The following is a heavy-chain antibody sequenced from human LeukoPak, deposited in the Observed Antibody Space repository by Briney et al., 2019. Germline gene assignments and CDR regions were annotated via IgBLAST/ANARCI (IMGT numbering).Heavy chain of an antibody. V-gene: IGHV3-9*03. CDR2: ITWKGDSV. CDR1: GFPYSTYA. CDR3: AKETGSSPLGRFVY. D-gene: IGHD2-15*01. J-gene: IGHJ4*02. Sequence: GGSLRLSCAASGFPYSTYAMTCAPQAPGTGLECVSDITWKGDSVGYADSVKGRHTISRDNAKNSLYLQMNSLRAEDMALYYCAKETGSSPLGRFVYWGEGTLVSVSS.